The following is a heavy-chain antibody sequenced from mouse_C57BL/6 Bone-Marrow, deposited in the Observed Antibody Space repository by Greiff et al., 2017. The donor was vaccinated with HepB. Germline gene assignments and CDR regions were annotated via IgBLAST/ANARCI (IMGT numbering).Heavy chain of an antibody. D-gene: IGHD1-1*01. CDR1: GYTFTDYN. J-gene: IGHJ1*03. Sequence: EVKLQQSGPELVKPGASVKIPCKASGYTFTDYNMDWVKQSHGKSLEWIGDINPNNGGTIYNQKFKGKATLTVDKSSSTAYMELRSLTSEDTAVYYCARGAVVAPPRYFDVWGTGTTVTVSS. CDR2: INPNNGGT. CDR3: ARGAVVAPPRYFDV. V-gene: IGHV1-18*01.